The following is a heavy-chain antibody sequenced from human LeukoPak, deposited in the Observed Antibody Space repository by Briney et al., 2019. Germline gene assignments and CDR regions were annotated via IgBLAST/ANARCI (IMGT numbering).Heavy chain of an antibody. V-gene: IGHV4-59*01. CDR2: IYYSGST. CDR3: ARDDSNYYDSSGFDY. J-gene: IGHJ4*02. Sequence: ASETLSLTCTVSGXSISSYYWSWIRQPPGKGLEWIGYIYYSGSTNYNPSLKSRVTISVDMSKNQFSLKLTSVTAADTAVYYCARDDSNYYDSSGFDYWGQGTLVTVSS. D-gene: IGHD3-22*01. CDR1: GXSISSYY.